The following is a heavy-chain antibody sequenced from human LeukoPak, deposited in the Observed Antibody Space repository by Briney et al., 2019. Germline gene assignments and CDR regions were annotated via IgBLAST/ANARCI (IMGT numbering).Heavy chain of an antibody. CDR1: GGSMSPYH. D-gene: IGHD6-19*01. V-gene: IGHV4-59*08. CDR3: ARAVSGRFDY. J-gene: IGHJ4*02. CDR2: IYYSGST. Sequence: PSETLSLTCTVSGGSMSPYHWGWIRQPPGKGLEWTGYIYYSGSTNYNPSLDSRVTISVDTSKNQFSLRLSSVTAADTAIYYCARAVSGRFDYWGQGTLVTVSS.